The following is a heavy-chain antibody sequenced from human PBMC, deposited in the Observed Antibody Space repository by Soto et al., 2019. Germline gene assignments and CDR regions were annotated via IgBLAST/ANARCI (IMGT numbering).Heavy chain of an antibody. CDR1: GGSVSSGNYY. CDR2: IYNSGST. CDR3: ARYKSNYYYGMDV. V-gene: IGHV4-61*01. D-gene: IGHD1-20*01. Sequence: SETLSLTCTVSGGSVSSGNYYWSWIRQTPGKGLEWIGLIYNSGSTNYNPSLKSRVTISLDTSKNQLSLKLTSVTAADTAVYYCARYKSNYYYGMDVWGQGTTVTVSS. J-gene: IGHJ6*02.